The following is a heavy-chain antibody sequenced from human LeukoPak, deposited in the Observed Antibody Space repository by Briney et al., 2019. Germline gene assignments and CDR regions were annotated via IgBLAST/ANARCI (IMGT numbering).Heavy chain of an antibody. V-gene: IGHV5-51*01. CDR2: IYPGDSDT. D-gene: IGHD4-17*01. J-gene: IGHJ3*02. CDR1: GYSFTYYW. Sequence: GESLKISCKGSGYSFTYYWIGWVRQMPGKGLEWMGIIYPGDSDTKYSPSFQGQVTISADTSISTAYLQWNSLKAPDTAMYYCARHVVGITVTSGNAFDIWGQGTMVTVSS. CDR3: ARHVVGITVTSGNAFDI.